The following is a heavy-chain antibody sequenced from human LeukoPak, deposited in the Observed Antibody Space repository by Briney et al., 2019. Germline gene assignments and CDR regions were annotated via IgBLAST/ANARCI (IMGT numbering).Heavy chain of an antibody. D-gene: IGHD4-17*01. CDR1: GVSFNSYY. CDR2: IKQDGSDK. CDR3: AREQYGDHFDN. Sequence: GGSLRLSCAASGVSFNSYYMSWVRQAPGKGLEWVANIKQDGSDKYYVGSVKGRFTISRDNAKNSLYLQMNSLRVDDTAVYYCAREQYGDHFDNWGQGTLVTVSS. V-gene: IGHV3-7*01. J-gene: IGHJ4*02.